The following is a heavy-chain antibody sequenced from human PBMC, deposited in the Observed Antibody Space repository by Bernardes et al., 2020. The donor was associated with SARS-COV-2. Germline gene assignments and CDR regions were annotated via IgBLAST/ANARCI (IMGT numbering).Heavy chain of an antibody. D-gene: IGHD1-1*01. CDR1: GFTFSRNA. V-gene: IGHV3-23*01. J-gene: IGHJ6*02. CDR2: ISGSGGST. Sequence: GGSLRLSCAASGFTFSRNAMTWVRQAPGKGLEWLAGISGSGGSTYYADSVKGRFTISRNNSKDTLYLEMNSLKADDTAIYYCAKCVQASYAIDVWGQGNTVTVS. CDR3: AKCVQASYAIDV.